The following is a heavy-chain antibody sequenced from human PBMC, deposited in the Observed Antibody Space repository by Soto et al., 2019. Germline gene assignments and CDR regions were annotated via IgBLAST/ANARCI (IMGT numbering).Heavy chain of an antibody. J-gene: IGHJ6*02. V-gene: IGHV3-30*18. CDR3: AKEVMIFGVGTPMDV. CDR2: ISYDGSNK. Sequence: QVQLVESGGGVVQPGRSLRLSCAASGFTFSSYGMHWVRQAPGKGLEWVAVISYDGSNKYYADSVKGRFTISRDNSKNTLYLQMNSLRAEDTAVYYCAKEVMIFGVGTPMDVWGQGTTVTVSS. D-gene: IGHD3-3*01. CDR1: GFTFSSYG.